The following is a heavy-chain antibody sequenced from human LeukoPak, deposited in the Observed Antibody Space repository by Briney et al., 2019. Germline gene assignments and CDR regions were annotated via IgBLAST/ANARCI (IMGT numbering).Heavy chain of an antibody. D-gene: IGHD5-18*01. CDR2: ISAYNGNT. V-gene: IGHV1-18*01. CDR3: ARDRGYSYGVDAFDI. Sequence: ASVKVSCKASGYTFTSYGISWVRQAPGPGLEWMGWISAYNGNTNYAQNLQGRVTMTTDTSTSTAYMELRSLRSDDTAVYYCARDRGYSYGVDAFDIWGQGTMVTVSS. CDR1: GYTFTSYG. J-gene: IGHJ3*02.